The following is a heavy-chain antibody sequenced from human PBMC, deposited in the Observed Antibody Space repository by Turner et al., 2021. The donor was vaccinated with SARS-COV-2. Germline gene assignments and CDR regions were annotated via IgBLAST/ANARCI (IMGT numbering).Heavy chain of an antibody. D-gene: IGHD1-1*01. CDR3: ARLRPTQNFDY. CDR2: IYYSGST. V-gene: IGHV4-39*01. CDR1: GGSISSSSYY. J-gene: IGHJ4*02. Sequence: HLQLQESAPGLVTPSETLSLTCTVAGGSISSSSYYWGWDRQPPGKGREWIGSIYYSGSTYYNQSLKSRVTISVDTSKNQYSLKLSSVTAADTAVYYCARLRPTQNFDYWGQGTLVTVSS.